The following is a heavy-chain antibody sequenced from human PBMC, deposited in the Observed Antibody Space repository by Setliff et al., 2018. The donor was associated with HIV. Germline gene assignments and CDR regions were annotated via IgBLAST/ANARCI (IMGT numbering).Heavy chain of an antibody. Sequence: PSETLSLTCTVSGGSINSGGYYWVWIRQPALKGLEWIGRIYTSELTNYNPSLKSRVTISVGTSKNQFSLRLSSVTAADTAVYYCARHLLRGYIYIVFDYWGQGTLVTVSS. CDR2: IYTSELT. CDR3: ARHLLRGYIYIVFDY. D-gene: IGHD5-18*01. V-gene: IGHV4-61*02. J-gene: IGHJ4*02. CDR1: GGSINSGGYY.